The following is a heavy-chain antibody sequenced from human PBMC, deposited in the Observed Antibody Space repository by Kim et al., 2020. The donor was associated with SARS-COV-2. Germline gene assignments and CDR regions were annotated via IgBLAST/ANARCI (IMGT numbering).Heavy chain of an antibody. Sequence: SETLSLTCTVSGGSISSYYWSWIRQPPGKGLEWIGYIYYSGSTNYNPSLKSRVTISVDTSKNQFSLKLSSVTAADTAVYYCAGRIVVVPAAYYYYGMDVWGQGTTVTVSS. D-gene: IGHD2-2*01. CDR3: AGRIVVVPAAYYYYGMDV. CDR2: IYYSGST. V-gene: IGHV4-59*01. J-gene: IGHJ6*02. CDR1: GGSISSYY.